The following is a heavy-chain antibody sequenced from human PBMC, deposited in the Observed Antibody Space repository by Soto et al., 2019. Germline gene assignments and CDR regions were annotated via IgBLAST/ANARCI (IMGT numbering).Heavy chain of an antibody. D-gene: IGHD2-15*01. Sequence: QVNLVQSGAEVTKPGSSVTVSCKASGDSFSSLSLNWVRQAPGQWLERVGGIIPVVGTGTYAQKFQDRVTITADKTATTVYIELTSLPSGDKAVYYCGRESEPMGGPFDYWGQGILVTVSS. V-gene: IGHV1-69*06. CDR1: GDSFSSLS. CDR2: IIPVVGTG. CDR3: GRESEPMGGPFDY. J-gene: IGHJ4*02.